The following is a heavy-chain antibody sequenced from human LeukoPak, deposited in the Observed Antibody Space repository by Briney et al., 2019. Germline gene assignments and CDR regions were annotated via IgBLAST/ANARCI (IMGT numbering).Heavy chain of an antibody. J-gene: IGHJ4*02. Sequence: GGSLRLSCAASGFTFSDYWMSWVRQAPGKGLEWVSAISGSGGSTYYADSVKGRFTISRDNSKNTLYLQMNSLRAEDTAVYYCAKALRGRANWNYVGEGPPDYWGQGTLVTVSS. D-gene: IGHD1-7*01. V-gene: IGHV3-23*01. CDR1: GFTFSDYW. CDR2: ISGSGGST. CDR3: AKALRGRANWNYVGEGPPDY.